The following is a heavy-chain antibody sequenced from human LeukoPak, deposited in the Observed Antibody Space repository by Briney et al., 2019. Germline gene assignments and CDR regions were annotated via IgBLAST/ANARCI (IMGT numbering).Heavy chain of an antibody. D-gene: IGHD3-9*01. Sequence: ASVKVSCKASGYTFTGYYMHWVRQAPGQGLEWMGWINPNSGGTNYAQKFQGRVTMTRDTSISTAYMELSRLRSDDTAVYYCARVYHDILTGYYNVNWFDPWGQGTLVTVSS. CDR2: INPNSGGT. J-gene: IGHJ5*02. V-gene: IGHV1-2*02. CDR3: ARVYHDILTGYYNVNWFDP. CDR1: GYTFTGYY.